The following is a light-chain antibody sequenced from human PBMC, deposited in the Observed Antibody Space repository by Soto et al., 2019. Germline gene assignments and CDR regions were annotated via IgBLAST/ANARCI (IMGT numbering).Light chain of an antibody. Sequence: QSALTQPASVSGSPGQSITISFTGTSSDVGGYNYVSWYQQHPGKAPKLMIYDVSNRPSGVSNRFSGSKSGNTDSLTISGLQAEDEADYYCSSYTCSSTLVFGGGTKLTVL. CDR2: DVS. CDR1: SSDVGGYNY. CDR3: SSYTCSSTLV. V-gene: IGLV2-14*01. J-gene: IGLJ2*01.